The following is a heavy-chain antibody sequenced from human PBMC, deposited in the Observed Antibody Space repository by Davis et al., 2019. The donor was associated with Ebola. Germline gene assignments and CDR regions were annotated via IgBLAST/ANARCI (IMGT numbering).Heavy chain of an antibody. Sequence: PGGSLRLSCTGSGFTFSAYWMSWVRQPPGKGLEWVANINLGGSEENYVDSVKGRFTISRDNAKNSLFLQMNNLRAEDTAVYFCARGPFYNGKVGAYLWGQGALITVSS. J-gene: IGHJ4*02. CDR2: INLGGSEE. CDR1: GFTFSAYW. V-gene: IGHV3-7*04. CDR3: ARGPFYNGKVGAYL. D-gene: IGHD2/OR15-2a*01.